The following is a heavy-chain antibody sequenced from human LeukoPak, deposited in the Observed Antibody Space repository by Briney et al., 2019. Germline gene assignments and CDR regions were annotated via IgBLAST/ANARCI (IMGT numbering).Heavy chain of an antibody. CDR2: INHSGST. CDR3: ARPLHYDSSGYYYGWFDP. V-gene: IGHV4-34*01. Sequence: PSETLSLTCAVYGGSFSGYYWSWIRQPPGKGLEWIGEINHSGSTNYNPSLKSRVTISVDTSKNQFSLKLSSVTAADTAVYYCARPLHYDSSGYYYGWFDPWGQGTLVTVSS. CDR1: GGSFSGYY. D-gene: IGHD3-22*01. J-gene: IGHJ5*02.